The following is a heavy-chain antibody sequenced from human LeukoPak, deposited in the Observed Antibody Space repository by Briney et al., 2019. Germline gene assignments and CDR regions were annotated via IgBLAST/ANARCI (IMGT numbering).Heavy chain of an antibody. CDR2: ISYDGSNK. Sequence: GGSLRLSCAASGFTFSSYAMHWVCQAPGKGLEWVAVISYDGSNKYYADSVKGRFTISRDNSKNTLYLQMSSLRVEDTAVYYCVKGSGSSGYYPLNYWGQGTLVTVSS. J-gene: IGHJ4*02. CDR1: GFTFSSYA. CDR3: VKGSGSSGYYPLNY. V-gene: IGHV3-30-3*01. D-gene: IGHD3-22*01.